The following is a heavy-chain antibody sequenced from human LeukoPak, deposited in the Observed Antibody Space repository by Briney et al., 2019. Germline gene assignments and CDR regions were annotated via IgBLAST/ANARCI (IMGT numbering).Heavy chain of an antibody. J-gene: IGHJ4*02. D-gene: IGHD6-13*01. CDR3: AKRHRGGIAAAGTTSFIDY. CDR1: GFTFSSYA. Sequence: PGGSLRLSCAASGFTFSSYAMSWVRQGPGKGLDWVSAISGSGGSTYYADSVKGRFTISRDNSKNTLYLQMNSLRAEDTDVYYCAKRHRGGIAAAGTTSFIDYWGQGTLVTVSS. V-gene: IGHV3-23*01. CDR2: ISGSGGST.